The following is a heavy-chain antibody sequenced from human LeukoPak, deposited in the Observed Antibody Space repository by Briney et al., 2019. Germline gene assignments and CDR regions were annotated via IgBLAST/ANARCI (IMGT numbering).Heavy chain of an antibody. CDR3: AGLSSGWYDGRYFDY. Sequence: GESLKISCKGSGYSFTSYWIGWVRQMPGKGLEWMGIIYPGDSDTRYSPSFQGQVTISADKSISTAYLQWSSLKASDTAMYYCAGLSSGWYDGRYFDYWGQGTLVTVSS. CDR1: GYSFTSYW. V-gene: IGHV5-51*01. D-gene: IGHD6-19*01. J-gene: IGHJ4*02. CDR2: IYPGDSDT.